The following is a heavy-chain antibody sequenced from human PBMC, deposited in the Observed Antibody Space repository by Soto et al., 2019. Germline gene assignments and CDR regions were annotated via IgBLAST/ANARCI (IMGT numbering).Heavy chain of an antibody. V-gene: IGHV3-9*01. D-gene: IGHD6-13*01. Sequence: EVQLVESGGGLVQPGRSLRLSCAASGFTFDDYAMHWVRQAPGKGLEWVSGISWNSGSIGYADSVKGRFTISRDNAKNSLYLQMNSLRAEDTALYYCAKTGYSSSWYPRPLYYYGMDVWGQGTTVTVSS. CDR1: GFTFDDYA. CDR2: ISWNSGSI. J-gene: IGHJ6*02. CDR3: AKTGYSSSWYPRPLYYYGMDV.